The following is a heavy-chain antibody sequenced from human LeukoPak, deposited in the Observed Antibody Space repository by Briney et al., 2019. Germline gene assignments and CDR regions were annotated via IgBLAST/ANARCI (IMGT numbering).Heavy chain of an antibody. J-gene: IGHJ4*02. D-gene: IGHD3-22*01. CDR2: IYYSGST. V-gene: IGHV4-31*11. CDR1: GGSFSGYY. CDR3: ARALDGYYYDSSGLYYFDY. Sequence: SETLSLTCAVYGGSFSGYYWSWIRQHPGKGLEWIGYIYYSGSTYYNPSLKSRVTIPVDTSKNQFSLKLSSVTAADTAVYYCARALDGYYYDSSGLYYFDYWGQGTLVTVSS.